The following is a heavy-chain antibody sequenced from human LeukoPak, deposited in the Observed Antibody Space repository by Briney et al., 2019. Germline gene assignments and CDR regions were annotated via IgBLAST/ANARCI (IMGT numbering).Heavy chain of an antibody. CDR2: ISSSSDSI. J-gene: IGHJ4*02. CDR3: ARAMRSGYDY. D-gene: IGHD5-12*01. V-gene: IGHV3-48*02. Sequence: GGSLRLSCAASGFTFSNYGMNWVRQAPGKRLEWVSYISSSSDSIYYADSVKGRFTISRDNAENSLHLQMNSLRDEDTAVYYCARAMRSGYDYWGQGNLVTVSS. CDR1: GFTFSNYG.